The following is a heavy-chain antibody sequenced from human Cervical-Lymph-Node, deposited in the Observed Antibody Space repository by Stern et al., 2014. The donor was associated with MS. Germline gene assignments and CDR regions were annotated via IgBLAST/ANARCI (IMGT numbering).Heavy chain of an antibody. CDR3: ASRYNWFDP. J-gene: IGHJ5*02. V-gene: IGHV1-2*02. Sequence: VQLVQSGAEVKKPGASVKISCKASGYTFTGYYMHWVRQAPGQGPEWMGWINPKNGGTNYAQKFQGRVTMTRDTSISTAYMELSSLTFDDTAVYYCASRYNWFDPWGQGTLVTVSS. CDR1: GYTFTGYY. CDR2: INPKNGGT. D-gene: IGHD1-14*01.